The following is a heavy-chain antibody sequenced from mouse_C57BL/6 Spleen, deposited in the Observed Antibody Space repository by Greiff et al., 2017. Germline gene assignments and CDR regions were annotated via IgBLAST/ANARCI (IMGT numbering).Heavy chain of an antibody. CDR1: GYTFTDYY. V-gene: IGHV1-76*01. J-gene: IGHJ4*01. D-gene: IGHD1-1*02. CDR2: IYPGSGNT. CDR3: ARGVGYAMDY. Sequence: VQLQQSGAELVRPGASVKLSCKASGYTFTDYYINWVKQRPGQGLEWIARIYPGSGNTYYNEKFKGKATLTAEKSSSTAYMQLSSLTSEDSAVYFCARGVGYAMDYWGQGTSVTVSS.